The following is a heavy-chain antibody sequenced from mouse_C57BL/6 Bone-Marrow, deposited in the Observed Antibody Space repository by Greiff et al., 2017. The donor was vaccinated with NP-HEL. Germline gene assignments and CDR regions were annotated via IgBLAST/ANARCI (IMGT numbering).Heavy chain of an antibody. CDR1: GYTFTSYW. V-gene: IGHV1-7*01. Sequence: QVQLQQSGAELAKPGASVKLSCKASGYTFTSYWMHWVKQRPGQGLEWIGYINPSSGYTKYNQKFKDKAILTADKSSSTAYMQLSSLTYEDSAVYYCARWRTMVTNAMDYWGQGTSVTVSS. CDR2: INPSSGYT. J-gene: IGHJ4*01. CDR3: ARWRTMVTNAMDY. D-gene: IGHD2-2*01.